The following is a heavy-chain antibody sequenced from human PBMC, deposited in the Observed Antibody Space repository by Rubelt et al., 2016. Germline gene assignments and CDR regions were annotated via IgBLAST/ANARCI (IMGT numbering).Heavy chain of an antibody. V-gene: IGHV4-39*02. Sequence: QLQLQESGPGLVQPSETLSLTCTVSGGSISSNSYYWGWIRQPPGKGLEWIGSIYYTGSTYYNTSLESRVTISVDTSKNQFSMKLNSVTAADTAVYYGARDSGSWSYYINWFDPWGQGTLVTVSS. D-gene: IGHD3-10*01. CDR3: ARDSGSWSYYINWFDP. CDR1: GGSISSNSYY. CDR2: IYYTGST. J-gene: IGHJ5*02.